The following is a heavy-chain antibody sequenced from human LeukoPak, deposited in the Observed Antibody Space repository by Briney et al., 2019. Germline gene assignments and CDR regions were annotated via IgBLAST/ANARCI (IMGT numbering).Heavy chain of an antibody. Sequence: ASVKVSCKASGYTFTSYYMHWVRQAPGQGHEWMGIINPSGGSTSYAQKLQGRVTMTRDTSTSTAYMELSSLRSEDTAVYYCARVRMGYNYMDVWGKGTTVTVSS. J-gene: IGHJ6*03. V-gene: IGHV1-46*01. D-gene: IGHD3-16*01. CDR1: GYTFTSYY. CDR2: INPSGGST. CDR3: ARVRMGYNYMDV.